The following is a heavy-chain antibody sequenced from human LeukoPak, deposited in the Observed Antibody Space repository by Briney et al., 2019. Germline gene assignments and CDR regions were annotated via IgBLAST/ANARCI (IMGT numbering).Heavy chain of an antibody. Sequence: SETLSLTCTVSGGSISSYYWSWIRQPPGKGLDWIGNIYYSGSTNYNPSLRSRVTISVDTSKNQFSLRLSSVTAADTAVYYCARVSGYSSSWYYYYYYMDVWGKGTTVTVSS. CDR1: GGSISSYY. D-gene: IGHD6-13*01. V-gene: IGHV4-59*01. J-gene: IGHJ6*03. CDR2: IYYSGST. CDR3: ARVSGYSSSWYYYYYYMDV.